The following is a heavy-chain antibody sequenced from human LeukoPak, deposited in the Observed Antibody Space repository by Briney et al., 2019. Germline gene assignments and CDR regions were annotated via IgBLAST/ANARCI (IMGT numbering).Heavy chain of an antibody. CDR1: GFTFSQYA. CDR3: AKSVVNSGTYLPFDY. CDR2: ISGSGRST. J-gene: IGHJ4*02. D-gene: IGHD1-26*01. V-gene: IGHV3-23*01. Sequence: PGGSLRPSCAASGFTFSQYAMNWVRQAPGKGLEWVSVISGSGRSTYYADSVKGRFTISRDKSTNTVYLQMSSLRAEDTAFYYCAKSVVNSGTYLPFDYWGQGTLVTVSS.